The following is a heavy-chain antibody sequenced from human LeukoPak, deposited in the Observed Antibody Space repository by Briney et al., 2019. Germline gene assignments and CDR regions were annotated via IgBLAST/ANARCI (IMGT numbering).Heavy chain of an antibody. CDR2: INYSGST. V-gene: IGHV4-59*08. J-gene: IGHJ4*02. Sequence: SETLSLTCTVSGGSISSYHWSWIRQPPGKGLEWIGYINYSGSTNYNPSLKSRVTISVDTSKNEFSLKLNSVTAADTAVYYCARRWVDGYNCFDFWGQGILVTVSS. D-gene: IGHD5-24*01. CDR3: ARRWVDGYNCFDF. CDR1: GGSISSYH.